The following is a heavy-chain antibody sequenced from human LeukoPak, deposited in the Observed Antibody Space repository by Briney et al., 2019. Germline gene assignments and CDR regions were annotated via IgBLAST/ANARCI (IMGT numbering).Heavy chain of an antibody. CDR2: IYYSGST. D-gene: IGHD6-13*01. Sequence: SETLTLTCTVSGGSISSSSYYWGWIRQPPGKGLEWIGSIYYSGSTYYNPSLKSRVTISVDTSKNQFSLKLSSVTAADTAVYYCATTPLAAAETFDSWGQGTLVTVSS. CDR1: GGSISSSSYY. CDR3: ATTPLAAAETFDS. J-gene: IGHJ4*02. V-gene: IGHV4-39*01.